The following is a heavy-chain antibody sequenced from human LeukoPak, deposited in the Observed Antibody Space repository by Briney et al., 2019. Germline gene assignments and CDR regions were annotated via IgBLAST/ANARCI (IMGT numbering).Heavy chain of an antibody. CDR1: GFTFSNYG. CDR2: IWYDGSNK. J-gene: IGHJ4*02. V-gene: IGHV3-33*01. Sequence: GGSLRLSCAASGFTFSNYGMHWVRQAPGKGLEWVAVIWYDGSNKYYADSVKGRFTISRDNPKNTLYLQMNSLRAEDTAVYYCARAHLYDSGNYGHDCWGQGTLVTVSS. D-gene: IGHD3-10*01. CDR3: ARAHLYDSGNYGHDC.